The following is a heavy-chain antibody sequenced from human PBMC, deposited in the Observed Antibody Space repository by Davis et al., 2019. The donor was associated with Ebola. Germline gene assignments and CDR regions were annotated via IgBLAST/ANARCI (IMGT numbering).Heavy chain of an antibody. CDR3: AKVLKPLRWGDDAFDI. Sequence: GESLKISCAASGFTFSSYTMNWVRQAPGKGLEWVANIKQDGSEKYYVDSVKGRFTISRDNAKNSLYLQMNSLRAEDTAVYYCAKVLKPLRWGDDAFDIWGQGTMVTVSS. J-gene: IGHJ3*02. D-gene: IGHD4-23*01. V-gene: IGHV3-7*03. CDR1: GFTFSSYT. CDR2: IKQDGSEK.